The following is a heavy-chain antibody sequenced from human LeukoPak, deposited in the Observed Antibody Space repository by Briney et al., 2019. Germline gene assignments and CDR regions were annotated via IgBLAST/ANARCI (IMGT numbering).Heavy chain of an antibody. D-gene: IGHD3-22*01. CDR1: GFTFSRYW. CDR3: ARLNYYDNKGPYAFDI. V-gene: IGHV3-7*01. Sequence: GGSLRLSCAASGFTFSRYWMNWVRQAPGKGLEGVANIKEDGSEKYYVDSVKGRFTISRDNAKYSLYLQMNILRAEDTAVYYCARLNYYDNKGPYAFDIWGQGTMVTVSS. J-gene: IGHJ3*02. CDR2: IKEDGSEK.